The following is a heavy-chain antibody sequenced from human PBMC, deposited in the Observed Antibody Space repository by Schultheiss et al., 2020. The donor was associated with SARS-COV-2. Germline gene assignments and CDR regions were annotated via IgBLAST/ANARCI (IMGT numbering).Heavy chain of an antibody. CDR1: GYSISSGYY. J-gene: IGHJ6*02. D-gene: IGHD3-10*01. CDR2: IYHSGST. Sequence: SETLSLTCAVSGYSISSGYYWGWIRQPPGKGLEWIGSIYHSGSTYYNPSLKSRVTISVDTSKNQFSLKLSSVTAADTAVYYCARPIRGGTHYYATDVWGQGTTVTVSS. CDR3: ARPIRGGTHYYATDV. V-gene: IGHV4-38-2*01.